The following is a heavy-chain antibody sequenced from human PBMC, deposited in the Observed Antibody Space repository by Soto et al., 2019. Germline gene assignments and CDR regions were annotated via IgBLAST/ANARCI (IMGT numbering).Heavy chain of an antibody. CDR3: ARDRGSYGMDV. D-gene: IGHD6-25*01. CDR2: VSPSGTT. V-gene: IGHV4-31*03. CDR1: GDSISVGYY. Sequence: QVQLQESGPGLVKPSQTLSLTCTVSGDSISVGYYWSWIRQHPGKGLEWIGYVSPSGTTYYNPSLKSRLSISTDTSKNQFSLEVSSVTAAGTAVYYCARDRGSYGMDVWGQGTTVTVSS. J-gene: IGHJ6*02.